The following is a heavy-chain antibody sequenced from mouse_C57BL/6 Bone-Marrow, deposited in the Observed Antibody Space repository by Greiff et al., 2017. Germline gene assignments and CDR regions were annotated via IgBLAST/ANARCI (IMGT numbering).Heavy chain of an antibody. V-gene: IGHV1-55*01. J-gene: IGHJ2*01. D-gene: IGHD2-4*01. CDR2: IYPGSGST. CDR1: GYTFTSYW. Sequence: QVQLQQPGAELVKPGASVKMSCKASGYTFTSYWITWVKQRPGQGLEWIGDIYPGSGSTNYNEKFKSKATLTVDTSSSTAYMQLSSLTSEDSAVYYCARSYDYDEDFDYWGQGTTLTDSS. CDR3: ARSYDYDEDFDY.